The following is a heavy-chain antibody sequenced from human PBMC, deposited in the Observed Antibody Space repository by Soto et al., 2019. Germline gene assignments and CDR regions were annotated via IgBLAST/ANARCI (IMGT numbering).Heavy chain of an antibody. Sequence: PSETLSLTCAVYGGSFIGYYWSRIRQPPGKGLQWIGEINHSGSTNYNPSLKSRVTISVDTSKNQFSLKLSSVTAADTAVYYCQREVDTELDYWGQGTLVTVSS. CDR2: INHSGST. J-gene: IGHJ4*02. CDR1: GGSFIGYY. D-gene: IGHD5-18*01. V-gene: IGHV4-34*01. CDR3: QREVDTELDY.